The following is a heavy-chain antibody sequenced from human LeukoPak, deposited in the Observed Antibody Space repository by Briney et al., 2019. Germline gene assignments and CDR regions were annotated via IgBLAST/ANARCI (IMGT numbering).Heavy chain of an antibody. CDR2: IDPAVSDT. Sequence: GESLKISCKGSGYSFTKFWIGWARQMPGKGLEWMGIIDPAVSDTRYSPSFQGQATISADKSRSTVYLQWSSLKASDTAMYYCARQIGAFYDSSGYSDYWGQGTLVTVSS. D-gene: IGHD3-22*01. CDR3: ARQIGAFYDSSGYSDY. J-gene: IGHJ4*02. CDR1: GYSFTKFW. V-gene: IGHV5-51*01.